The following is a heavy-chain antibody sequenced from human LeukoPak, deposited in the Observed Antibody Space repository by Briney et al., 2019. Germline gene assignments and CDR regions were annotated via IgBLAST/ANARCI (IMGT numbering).Heavy chain of an antibody. CDR2: INHSGGT. CDR3: ARAGYGVFDY. V-gene: IGHV4-34*01. CDR1: GGSFSGYY. J-gene: IGHJ4*02. Sequence: SETLSLTCAVYGGSFSGYYWSWIRQPPGKGLEWIGEINHSGGTNYNPSLKSRVTISVDTSKNQFSLKLSSVTAADTAVYYCARAGYGVFDYWGQGTLVTVSS. D-gene: IGHD5-12*01.